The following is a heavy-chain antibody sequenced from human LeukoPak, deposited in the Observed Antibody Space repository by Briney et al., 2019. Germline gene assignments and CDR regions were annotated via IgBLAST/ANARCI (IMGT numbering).Heavy chain of an antibody. D-gene: IGHD7-27*01. J-gene: IGHJ4*02. Sequence: GGPLRLSCAASGFTYSSYAMSWVRQAPGKGPEWVSAISSSGGSTYYADSVKGRFTISRDNSKNTLFLQMNSLRAEDTAVYYCAKGESNWDYYFDYWGQGTLVTVSS. CDR1: GFTYSSYA. V-gene: IGHV3-23*01. CDR2: ISSSGGST. CDR3: AKGESNWDYYFDY.